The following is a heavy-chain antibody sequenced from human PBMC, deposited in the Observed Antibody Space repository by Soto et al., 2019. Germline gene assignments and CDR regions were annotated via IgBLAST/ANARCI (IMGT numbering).Heavy chain of an antibody. CDR3: ARDCSGYSFVSYFDY. CDR2: INPSGGST. V-gene: IGHV1-46*03. J-gene: IGHJ4*02. Sequence: APGQGLEWMGIINPSGGSTSYAQKFQGRVTMTRDTSTSTVYMELSSLRSEDTAVYYCARDCSGYSFVSYFDYWGQGTLVTVSS. D-gene: IGHD5-12*01.